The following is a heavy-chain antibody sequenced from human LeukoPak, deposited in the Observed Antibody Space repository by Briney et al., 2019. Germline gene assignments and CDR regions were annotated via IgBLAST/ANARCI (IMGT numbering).Heavy chain of an antibody. CDR3: ARGPGWNYFDY. CDR2: LYSDGST. CDR1: GFTARIYY. Sequence: PGRSLRLSCEVSGFTARIYYMTRIRQAPGGGLEWVSYLYSDGSTYYADSVKDRFTVSRDNSKNTVYLQMSSLRAEDTAVYYCARGPGWNYFDYWGQGTLVTVSS. V-gene: IGHV3-66*01. J-gene: IGHJ4*02. D-gene: IGHD2-15*01.